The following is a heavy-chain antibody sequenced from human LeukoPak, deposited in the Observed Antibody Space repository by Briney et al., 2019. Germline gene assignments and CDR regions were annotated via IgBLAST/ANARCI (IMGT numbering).Heavy chain of an antibody. V-gene: IGHV3-7*01. CDR3: ARERGLRFDY. Sequence: GGSLRLSCAASGFTFSSYWMSWVRQAPGKGLEWVANIKQDGSQKYSVDSVKGRFTIPRDNAKNSLYLQMNSLRAEDTAVYYCARERGLRFDYWGQGTLVTVSS. CDR2: IKQDGSQK. CDR1: GFTFSSYW. J-gene: IGHJ4*02.